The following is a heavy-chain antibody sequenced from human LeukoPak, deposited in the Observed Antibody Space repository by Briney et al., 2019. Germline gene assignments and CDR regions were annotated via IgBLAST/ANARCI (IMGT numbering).Heavy chain of an antibody. CDR1: GFPFSTYE. J-gene: IGHJ4*02. D-gene: IGHD6-19*01. V-gene: IGHV3-48*03. CDR2: ISSSDNTI. CDR3: ARGRLSSGWYDD. Sequence: GGSLRLSCAVSGFPFSTYEMDWVRQAPGKGLEWVSYISSSDNTIYYADSVKGRFTISRDNAKNTLYLHMNSLRAEDTAVYYCARGRLSSGWYDDWGQGTLVTVSS.